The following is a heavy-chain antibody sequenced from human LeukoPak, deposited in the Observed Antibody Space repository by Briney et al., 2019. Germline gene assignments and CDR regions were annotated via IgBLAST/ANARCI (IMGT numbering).Heavy chain of an antibody. D-gene: IGHD6-13*01. CDR1: GFTFSNYA. CDR2: MSGSGGMT. Sequence: PGGSLRLSCEGSGFTFSNYAMSWVRQAPGKGLEWVSAMSGSGGMTYSADSVKGRFTISRDNSKNTLYLQMNSLRAEDTAVYYCAKGIRHTQIAAAGVLQRYYYYYYYMDVWGKGTTVTVSS. J-gene: IGHJ6*03. CDR3: AKGIRHTQIAAAGVLQRYYYYYYYMDV. V-gene: IGHV3-23*01.